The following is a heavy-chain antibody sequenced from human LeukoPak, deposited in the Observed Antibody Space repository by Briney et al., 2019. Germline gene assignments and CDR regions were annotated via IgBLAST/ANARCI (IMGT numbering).Heavy chain of an antibody. Sequence: GGSLRLSCAASGFTFSSYGMHWVRQAPGKGLGWVADIWFDGKNEHFADSVKGRFTISRDNSKNTLYLQMNSLRAEDTAVYYCAREGSLRFLEWLSINYYYYGMDVWGQGTTVTVSS. J-gene: IGHJ6*02. CDR2: IWFDGKNE. CDR1: GFTFSSYG. D-gene: IGHD3-3*01. V-gene: IGHV3-33*01. CDR3: AREGSLRFLEWLSINYYYYGMDV.